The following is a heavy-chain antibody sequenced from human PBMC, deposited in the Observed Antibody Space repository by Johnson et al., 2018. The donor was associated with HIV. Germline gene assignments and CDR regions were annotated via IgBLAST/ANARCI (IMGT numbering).Heavy chain of an antibody. J-gene: IGHJ3*02. CDR2: ISGSGGST. CDR1: GFTFSSYA. CDR3: AIDYGRGSRSGNWQQLATDAFDI. D-gene: IGHD6-13*01. Sequence: MLLVESGGGLVQPGGSLRLSCAASGFTFSSYAMSWVRQAPGKGLEWVSAISGSGGSTYYADSVKGRFTISRDNSKNTLYLQMNSLRAEDTAVYYCAIDYGRGSRSGNWQQLATDAFDIWGQGTMVTVSS. V-gene: IGHV3-23*04.